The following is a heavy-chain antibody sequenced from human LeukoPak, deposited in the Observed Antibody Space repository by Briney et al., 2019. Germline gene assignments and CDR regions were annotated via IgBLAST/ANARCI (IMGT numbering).Heavy chain of an antibody. J-gene: IGHJ4*02. CDR3: AKGLHFYDSSGYYFDY. V-gene: IGHV3-23*01. CDR1: GFTFSNYV. Sequence: GGSLRLSCAASGFTFSNYVMNWVRQAPGKGLEWVSGISGSGGSTYYADSVKGRFTISRDNSKNTLYLQVNSLRAEDTAVYYCAKGLHFYDSSGYYFDYWGQGTLVTVSS. D-gene: IGHD3-22*01. CDR2: ISGSGGST.